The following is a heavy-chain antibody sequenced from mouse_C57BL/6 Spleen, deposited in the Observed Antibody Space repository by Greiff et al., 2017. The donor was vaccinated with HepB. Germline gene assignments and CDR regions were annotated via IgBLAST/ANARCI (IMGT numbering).Heavy chain of an antibody. CDR3: LPLTGSYWYFDV. CDR2: IDPSDSYT. Sequence: VQLQQPGAELVRPGPSVKLSCKASGYTFTSYWMHWVKQRPGQGLEWIGVIDPSDSYTNYNQKFKGKATLTVDTSSSTAYMQLSSLTSEDSAVYYCLPLTGSYWYFDVWGTGTTVTVSS. CDR1: GYTFTSYW. D-gene: IGHD4-1*01. J-gene: IGHJ1*03. V-gene: IGHV1-59*01.